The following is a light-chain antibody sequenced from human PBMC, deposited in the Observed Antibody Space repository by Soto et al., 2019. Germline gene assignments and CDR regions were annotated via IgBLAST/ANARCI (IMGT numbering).Light chain of an antibody. CDR2: DVT. J-gene: IGLJ2*01. V-gene: IGLV2-11*01. CDR3: CSYGGTYNVL. CDR1: SSDVGGYDH. Sequence: QSALTQPRSVSGSPGQSVTISCTGTSSDVGGYDHVSWYQQHPGKAPKLMIYDVTERPSGVPDRFSGSKSGNTASLTISGLQAEDEADYYCCSYGGTYNVLFGGGTQLTVL.